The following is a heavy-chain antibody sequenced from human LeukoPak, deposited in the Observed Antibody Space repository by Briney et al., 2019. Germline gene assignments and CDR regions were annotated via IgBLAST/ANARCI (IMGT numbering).Heavy chain of an antibody. V-gene: IGHV3-48*04. D-gene: IGHD3-10*01. CDR2: ISSSSSTI. Sequence: AGGSLRLSCAASGFTFSSYSMNWVRQAPGKGLEWVSYISSSSSTIYCADSVKGRFTISRDNAKNSLYLQMNSLRAEDTALYYCAKDIAPYYYGSGYFDYWGQGTLVTVSS. CDR3: AKDIAPYYYGSGYFDY. CDR1: GFTFSSYS. J-gene: IGHJ4*02.